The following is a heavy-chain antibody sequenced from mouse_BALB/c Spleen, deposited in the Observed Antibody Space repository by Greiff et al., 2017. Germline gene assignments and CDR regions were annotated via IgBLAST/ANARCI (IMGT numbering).Heavy chain of an antibody. CDR1: GYTFSSYW. CDR3: ARGDYYGSSPFDY. Sequence: QVQLQQSGAELMKPGASVKISCKATGYTFSSYWIEWVKQRPGHGLEWIGEILPGSGSTNYNEKFKGKATFTADTSSNTAYMQLSSLTSEDSAVYYCARGDYYGSSPFDYWGQGTTLTVSS. V-gene: IGHV1-9*01. D-gene: IGHD1-1*01. CDR2: ILPGSGST. J-gene: IGHJ2*01.